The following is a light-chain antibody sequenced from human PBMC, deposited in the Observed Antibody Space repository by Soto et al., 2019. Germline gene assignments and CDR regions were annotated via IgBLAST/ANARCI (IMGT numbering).Light chain of an antibody. CDR2: EVS. CDR3: SSYTSSSTPIV. J-gene: IGLJ1*01. Sequence: ALTQPASVSGSPGQSITISCTGTSSDVGGYNYVSWYQQHPGKAPKLMIYEVSNRPSGVSNRFSGSKSGNTASLTISGLQAEDEADYYCSSYTSSSTPIVFGTGTKVTVL. V-gene: IGLV2-14*01. CDR1: SSDVGGYNY.